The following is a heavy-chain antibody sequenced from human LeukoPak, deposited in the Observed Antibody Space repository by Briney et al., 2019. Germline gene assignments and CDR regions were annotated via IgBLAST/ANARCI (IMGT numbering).Heavy chain of an antibody. D-gene: IGHD6-19*01. CDR3: ARFNGDSNGSYYFDY. J-gene: IGHJ4*02. Sequence: TETLSLTCAVYGGSLSGYYWSWICQPPGKGLESFGEINHLGITNYNPSLKTRVTISLDTSKNQFSLNLSSVTAGDADVSYCARFNGDSNGSYYFDYWGQGTLVTVSS. V-gene: IGHV4-34*01. CDR2: INHLGIT. CDR1: GGSLSGYY.